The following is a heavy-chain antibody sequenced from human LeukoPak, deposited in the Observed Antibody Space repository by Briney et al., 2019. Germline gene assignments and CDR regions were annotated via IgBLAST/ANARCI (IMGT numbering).Heavy chain of an antibody. Sequence: ASVKVSCKASGGTFSSYGISWVRQAPGQGLEWMGWISAYNGNTNYAQKLQGRVTMTTDTSTSTAYMELRSLRSDDTAVYCCARTFPDYPGWFDPWGQGTLVTVSS. CDR1: GGTFSSYG. CDR2: ISAYNGNT. J-gene: IGHJ5*02. V-gene: IGHV1-18*01. CDR3: ARTFPDYPGWFDP. D-gene: IGHD5-12*01.